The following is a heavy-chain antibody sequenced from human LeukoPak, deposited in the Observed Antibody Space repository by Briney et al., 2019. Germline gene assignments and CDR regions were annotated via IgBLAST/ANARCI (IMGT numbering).Heavy chain of an antibody. CDR2: INHSGST. CDR1: GGSFSGYY. V-gene: IGHV4-34*01. CDR3: VPEFGFWSGYYGNWFDP. D-gene: IGHD3-3*01. J-gene: IGHJ5*02. Sequence: SDTLSLTGAVYGGSFSGYYWSWIHQPPGKGLEWIGEINHSGSTNYNPSLKSRVTISVDTSKNQFSLKLSSVTAADTAVYYCVPEFGFWSGYYGNWFDPWGQGTLVTVSS.